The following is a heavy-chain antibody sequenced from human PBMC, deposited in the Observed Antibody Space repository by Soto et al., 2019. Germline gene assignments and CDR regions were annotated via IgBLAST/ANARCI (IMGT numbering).Heavy chain of an antibody. D-gene: IGHD3-16*02. V-gene: IGHV4-31*03. J-gene: IGHJ6*03. Sequence: SETLSITCTVSGGSISSGGYYWSWIRQHPGKGLEWIGYIYYSGSTYYNPSLKSRVTISVDTSKNQFSLKLSSVTAADTAVYYCAREKYDYIWGSYRSPSKYMDVWGKGTTVTLSS. CDR2: IYYSGST. CDR3: AREKYDYIWGSYRSPSKYMDV. CDR1: GGSISSGGYY.